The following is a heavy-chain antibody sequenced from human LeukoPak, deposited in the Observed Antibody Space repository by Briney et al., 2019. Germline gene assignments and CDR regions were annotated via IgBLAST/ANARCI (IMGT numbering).Heavy chain of an antibody. V-gene: IGHV4-34*12. CDR3: VRVGYRYVINDWSRTGLGAYPTKYYYHMDV. J-gene: IGHJ6*03. D-gene: IGHD5-18*01. CDR2: IVPSGST. CDR1: GGSFSDYY. Sequence: SETLSLTCAVYGGSFSDYYWGWNRHPPVKGLEWIGEIVPSGSTNYSPSLKSRVTISVDTSKNQFSLKLSSVAAADTAVYFCVRVGYRYVINDWSRTGLGAYPTKYYYHMDVWDKGATVTVSS.